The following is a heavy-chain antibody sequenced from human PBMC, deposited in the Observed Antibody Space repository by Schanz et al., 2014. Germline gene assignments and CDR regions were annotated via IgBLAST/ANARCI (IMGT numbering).Heavy chain of an antibody. V-gene: IGHV3-33*06. J-gene: IGHJ4*02. CDR3: AKDMARGGYNWVFDS. CDR2: IWYDGSNK. Sequence: VQLGESGGGFVQPGGSLRLSCAASGFTFSKYGMHWVRQAPGKGLEWVAVIWYDGSNKDYADSVKGRFTISRDNSKNMLYLQMNSLRAEDTAIYYCAKDMARGGYNWVFDSWGQGTLVTVSS. CDR1: GFTFSKYG. D-gene: IGHD5-12*01.